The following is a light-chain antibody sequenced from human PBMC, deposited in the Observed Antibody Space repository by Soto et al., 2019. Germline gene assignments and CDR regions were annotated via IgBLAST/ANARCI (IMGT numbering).Light chain of an antibody. V-gene: IGLV2-14*01. Sequence: QSVLTQPASASGSPGQSITISCTGTSSDVGGYNYVSWYQQHPGKAPKLMIYEVSNRPSGVSNRFSGSKSGNTAFLTISGLQAEDEADYYCSSYSSSSTVVFGGGTKLTVL. J-gene: IGLJ2*01. CDR2: EVS. CDR3: SSYSSSSTVV. CDR1: SSDVGGYNY.